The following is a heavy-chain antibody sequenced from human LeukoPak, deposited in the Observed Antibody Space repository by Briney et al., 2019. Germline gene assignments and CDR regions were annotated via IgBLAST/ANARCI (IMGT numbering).Heavy chain of an antibody. V-gene: IGHV3-7*05. D-gene: IGHD6-13*01. CDR2: IKGDGSEK. CDR1: GFTFSNYW. Sequence: AGGSLRLSCASSGFTFSNYWMSWVRQAPGKGLEWVANIKGDGSEKDYVDSVKGRFTISRDNAKNSLYLQMNSLRAEDTAIYYCARDWGAAGLWDYWGQGTLVTVSS. CDR3: ARDWGAAGLWDY. J-gene: IGHJ4*02.